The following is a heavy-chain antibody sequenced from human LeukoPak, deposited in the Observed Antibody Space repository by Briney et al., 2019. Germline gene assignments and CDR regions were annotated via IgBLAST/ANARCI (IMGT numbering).Heavy chain of an antibody. D-gene: IGHD6-19*01. J-gene: IGHJ5*02. V-gene: IGHV4-4*02. CDR3: ARGLRDSSGWWGWFDP. CDR2: INHSGST. CDR1: GGSINNNDWWNW. Sequence: SGTLSLTCAVSGGSINNNDWWNWWSWVRQPPGKGLEWIGEINHSGSTNYNPSLKTRATISVDASKKQFSLKVTSVTAADTAVYYCARGLRDSSGWWGWFDPWGPGTLVTVSS.